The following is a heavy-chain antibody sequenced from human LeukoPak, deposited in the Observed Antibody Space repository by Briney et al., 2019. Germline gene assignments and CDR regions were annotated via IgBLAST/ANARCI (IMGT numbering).Heavy chain of an antibody. Sequence: GGSLRLSCAASGFTFDDYAMHWVRQAPGKGLEWVSGISWNSGSIGYADSVKGRFTISRGNAKNSLYLQMNSLRAEDTALYYCAKSRDCSSTSCFDEAFDYWGQGTLVTVSS. CDR2: ISWNSGSI. D-gene: IGHD2-2*01. CDR3: AKSRDCSSTSCFDEAFDY. CDR1: GFTFDDYA. V-gene: IGHV3-9*01. J-gene: IGHJ4*02.